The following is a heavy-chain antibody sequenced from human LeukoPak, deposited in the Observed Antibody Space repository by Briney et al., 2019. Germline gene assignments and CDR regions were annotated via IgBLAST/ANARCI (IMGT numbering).Heavy chain of an antibody. CDR2: IIPILGTA. J-gene: IGHJ4*02. V-gene: IGHV1-69*01. CDR3: ARDGDIVATTRPGNFDY. D-gene: IGHD5-12*01. CDR1: RGTFSSYA. Sequence: SVRVSCKASRGTFSSYAISWVRQGPGQGLEWMGGIIPILGTANYAQKFQGRVTITADESTSTAYMELSSLRSEDTAVYYCARDGDIVATTRPGNFDYWGQGTLVTVSS.